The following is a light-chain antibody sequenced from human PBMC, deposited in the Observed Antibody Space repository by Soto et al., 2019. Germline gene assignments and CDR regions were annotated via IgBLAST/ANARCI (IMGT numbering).Light chain of an antibody. CDR2: DAS. V-gene: IGKV1-5*01. CDR3: QQFHSFPIT. J-gene: IGKJ5*01. CDR1: QSITIW. Sequence: DIQMTQCPSTLSASAGDRVTITCRASQSITIWLAWYQQKPGKAPKLLIYDASTLESGVPSRFSGSGSGTEFTLTISSLQPDDFATYYCQQFHSFPITFGQGTRLEIK.